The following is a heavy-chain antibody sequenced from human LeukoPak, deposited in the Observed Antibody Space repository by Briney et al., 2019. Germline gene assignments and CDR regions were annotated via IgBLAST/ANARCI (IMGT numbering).Heavy chain of an antibody. J-gene: IGHJ4*02. CDR1: GFTFSSFA. Sequence: GGSLRLSCAASGFTFSSFAMTWVRQAPGKGLEGVSAISGSGASTYYADSVKGRFTISRDNSKNTLYLQMNSLRAEDTAVYYCAKGRGSPYYFEYWGQGTLVTVSS. CDR2: ISGSGAST. CDR3: AKGRGSPYYFEY. V-gene: IGHV3-23*01. D-gene: IGHD1-26*01.